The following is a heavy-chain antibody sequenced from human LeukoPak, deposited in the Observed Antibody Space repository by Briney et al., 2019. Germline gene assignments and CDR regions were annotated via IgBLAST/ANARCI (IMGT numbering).Heavy chain of an antibody. D-gene: IGHD3-3*01. CDR2: ISGSSYI. V-gene: IGHV3-21*01. CDR3: AGRGTIFGVVSSFDY. J-gene: IGHJ4*02. CDR1: GFTFSPYT. Sequence: GGSLRLSCAASGFTFSPYTMTWVRQAPGKGLEWVSSISGSSYIYYADSVKGRFTISRDNAKNSLYLQMNSLRAEDTAVYFCAGRGTIFGVVSSFDYWGQGTLVTVSS.